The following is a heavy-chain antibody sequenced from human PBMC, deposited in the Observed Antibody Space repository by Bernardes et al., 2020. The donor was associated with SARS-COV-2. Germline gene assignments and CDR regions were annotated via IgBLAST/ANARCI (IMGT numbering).Heavy chain of an antibody. CDR3: AGYYYDSSGYEYGMDV. Sequence: ENPSRTLTFSRVPVSSYYLSWILPAPGKGLEWIGNIYYSGSTNYNPSLKSRVTISVDTSKNQFSLKLSSVTAADTAVYYCAGYYYDSSGYEYGMDVWGQGTTVTVSS. CDR1: RVPVSSYY. CDR2: IYYSGST. J-gene: IGHJ6*02. V-gene: IGHV4-59*02. D-gene: IGHD3-22*01.